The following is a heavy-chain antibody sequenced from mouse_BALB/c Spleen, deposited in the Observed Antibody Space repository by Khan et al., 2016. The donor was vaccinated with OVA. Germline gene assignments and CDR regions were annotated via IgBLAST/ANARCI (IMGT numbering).Heavy chain of an antibody. CDR2: INPKNGIT. Sequence: EVQLQESGPELVKPGASVKISCKTSGYTFTEYTLHWVKQSHGKSLEWIGVINPKNGITSYNQKFKGKATLTVDKSSSTAYMEFRSLTSEDSAVYYSARGAGRYWGQGTSVTVSS. V-gene: IGHV1-18*01. J-gene: IGHJ4*01. CDR1: GYTFTEYT. D-gene: IGHD3-3*01. CDR3: ARGAGRY.